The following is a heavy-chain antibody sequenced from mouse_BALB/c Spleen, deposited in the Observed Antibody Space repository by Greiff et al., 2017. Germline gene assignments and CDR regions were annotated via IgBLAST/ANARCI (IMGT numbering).Heavy chain of an antibody. J-gene: IGHJ1*01. CDR2: IDPENGNT. Sequence: EVQVVESGAELVRPGALVKLSCKASGFNIKDYYMHWVKQRPEQGLEWIGWIDPENGNTIYDPKFQGKASITADTSSNTAYLQLSSLTSEDTAVYYCASYYYGSSYWYFDVWGAGTTVTVSS. D-gene: IGHD1-1*01. CDR3: ASYYYGSSYWYFDV. V-gene: IGHV14-1*02. CDR1: GFNIKDYY.